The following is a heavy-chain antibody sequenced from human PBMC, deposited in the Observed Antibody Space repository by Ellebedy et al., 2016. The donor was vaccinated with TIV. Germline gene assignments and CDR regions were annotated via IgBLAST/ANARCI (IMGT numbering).Heavy chain of an antibody. V-gene: IGHV3-48*04. CDR1: GFFFGSYS. CDR3: ARGLPGAAPMDY. Sequence: GGSLRLXXAASGFFFGSYSMNWVRQAPGMGLEWISYISSSSNAMYYADSVKGRFTISRDNANNSVYLNLNTLRGDDTAVYYCARGLPGAAPMDYWGQGILVTVSS. J-gene: IGHJ4*02. CDR2: ISSSSNAM. D-gene: IGHD3-16*01.